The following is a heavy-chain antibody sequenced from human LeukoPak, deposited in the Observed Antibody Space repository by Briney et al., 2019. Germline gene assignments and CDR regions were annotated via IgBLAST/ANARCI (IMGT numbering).Heavy chain of an antibody. CDR3: AKDFDSSGWIRTVFDY. V-gene: IGHV3-23*01. CDR1: GFTFSSYA. Sequence: PGGSLRLSCAASGFTFSSYAMNWVRQAPGKGLEWVSAISGSGGSTYYADSVKGRFTISRYNSRNTLYLQMNSLRAEDTAVYYCAKDFDSSGWIRTVFDYWGQGTLVTVSS. J-gene: IGHJ4*02. CDR2: ISGSGGST. D-gene: IGHD6-19*01.